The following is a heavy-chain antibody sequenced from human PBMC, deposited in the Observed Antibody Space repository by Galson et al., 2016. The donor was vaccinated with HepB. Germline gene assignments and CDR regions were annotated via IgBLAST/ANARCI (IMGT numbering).Heavy chain of an antibody. CDR3: ARKFSGSENYFCDY. CDR1: GFTFSGYK. D-gene: IGHD3-10*01. V-gene: IGHV3-48*02. J-gene: IGHJ4*02. CDR2: ISTTSSAI. Sequence: SMRLSCAASGFTFSGYKMNWVRQAPGKALEWVSYISTTSSAIYYADSLKGRFSISRDDAESSLYLQMNSLRDEDTAVYYCARKFSGSENYFCDYWGQGTLVTVSS.